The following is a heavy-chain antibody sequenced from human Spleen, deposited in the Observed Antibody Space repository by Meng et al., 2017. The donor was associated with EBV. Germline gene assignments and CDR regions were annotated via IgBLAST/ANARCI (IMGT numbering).Heavy chain of an antibody. D-gene: IGHD6-6*01. Sequence: QVQLVQSGSELTKPAASVEVSCKASGYTFTNYAMNWVRQDPGQGLELMVWINTNTGNPTYAQGFTGRFVFSLDTSVSTAYLQISSLKAEDTAVYYCARELGWYFEFWGRGTLVTVSS. CDR3: ARELGWYFEF. CDR1: GYTFTNYA. V-gene: IGHV7-4-1*02. J-gene: IGHJ2*01. CDR2: INTNTGNP.